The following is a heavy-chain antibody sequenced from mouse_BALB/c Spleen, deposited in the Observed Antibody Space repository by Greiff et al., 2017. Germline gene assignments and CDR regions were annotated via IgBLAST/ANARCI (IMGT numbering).Heavy chain of an antibody. CDR2: IWAGGST. Sequence: VNVVESGPGLVAPSQSLSITCTVSGFSLTSYGVHWVRQPPGKGLEWLGVIWAGGSTNYNSALMSRLSISKDNSKSQVFLKMNSLQTDDTAMYYCARDLSDYYGSSYEAMDYWGQGTTLIVSS. V-gene: IGHV2-9*02. D-gene: IGHD1-1*01. CDR3: ARDLSDYYGSSYEAMDY. CDR1: GFSLTSYG. J-gene: IGHJ2*01.